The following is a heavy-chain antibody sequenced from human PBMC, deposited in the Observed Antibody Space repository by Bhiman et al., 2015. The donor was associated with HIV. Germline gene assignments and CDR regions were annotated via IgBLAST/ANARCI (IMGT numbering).Heavy chain of an antibody. CDR2: ISSSGSTI. J-gene: IGHJ4*02. D-gene: IGHD3-10*01. Sequence: MQLVESGGGVVQPGRSLRLSCAASGFTFSRYEMNWVRQAPGKGLEWVSYISSSGSTIYYADSVKGRFTISRDNAKKSLYLQMNSLRAEDTAVYYCASGSGSVNFDYWGQGTLVTVSS. V-gene: IGHV3-48*03. CDR1: GFTFSRYE. CDR3: ASGSGSVNFDY.